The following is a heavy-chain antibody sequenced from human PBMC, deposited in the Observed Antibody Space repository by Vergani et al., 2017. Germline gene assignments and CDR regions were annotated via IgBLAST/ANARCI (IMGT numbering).Heavy chain of an antibody. J-gene: IGHJ6*02. Sequence: EVQLVESGGGLVKPGGSLRLSCAASGFTFSSYSMNWVRQAPGKGLEWVSSISSSSGYIYYADSVKGRFTISRDNAKNSLYLQMNSLRAEDTAVDYWAGGGYDIFTGYCHYYYYDGMDFWGQGTTVTVTS. D-gene: IGHD3-9*01. CDR3: AGGGYDIFTGYCHYYYYDGMDF. V-gene: IGHV3-21*01. CDR1: GFTFSSYS. CDR2: ISSSSGYI.